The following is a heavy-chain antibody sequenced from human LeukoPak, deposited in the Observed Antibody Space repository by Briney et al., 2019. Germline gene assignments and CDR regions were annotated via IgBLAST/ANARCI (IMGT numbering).Heavy chain of an antibody. D-gene: IGHD5-24*01. CDR3: TKDLDRDGYNYLFDY. J-gene: IGHJ4*02. CDR1: GFTFSSYG. CDR2: ISYDGSNK. V-gene: IGHV3-30*18. Sequence: GRSLRLSCAASGFTFSSYGMHWVRQAPGKGLEWVAVISYDGSNKYYADSVKGRFTISRDNSKNTLYLQMNSQRAEDTGVYYCTKDLDRDGYNYLFDYWGQGTLGAGSS.